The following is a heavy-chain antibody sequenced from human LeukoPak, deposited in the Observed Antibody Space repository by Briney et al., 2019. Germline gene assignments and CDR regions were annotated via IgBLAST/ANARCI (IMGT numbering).Heavy chain of an antibody. CDR3: ASSRTRGWEFLYNWFDP. D-gene: IGHD4-23*01. V-gene: IGHV1-69*13. J-gene: IGHJ5*02. CDR2: IIPIFGTA. CDR1: GGTFSSYA. Sequence: EASVKVSCKASGGTFSSYAISWVRQAPGQGLEWMGGIIPIFGTANYAQKFQGRVTITADESTSTAYMELSSLRSEDTAVYYCASSRTRGWEFLYNWFDPWGQGTLVTVSS.